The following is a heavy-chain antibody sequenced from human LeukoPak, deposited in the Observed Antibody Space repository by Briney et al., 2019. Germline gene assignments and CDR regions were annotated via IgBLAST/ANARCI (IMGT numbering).Heavy chain of an antibody. CDR1: GYSISTGYY. CDR3: ARAGLDYGDSYYYYYMDV. V-gene: IGHV4-38-2*02. CDR2: IYHSGST. J-gene: IGHJ6*03. Sequence: PSETLSLTCTVSGYSISTGYYWGWIRQPPGKGLEWIGSIYHSGSTYYNPSLKSRVTISVDTSKNQFSLKLSSVTAADTAVYYCARAGLDYGDSYYYYYMDVWGKGTTVTVSS. D-gene: IGHD4-17*01.